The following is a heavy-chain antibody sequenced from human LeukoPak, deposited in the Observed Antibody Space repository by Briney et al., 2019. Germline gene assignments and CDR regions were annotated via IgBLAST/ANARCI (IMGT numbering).Heavy chain of an antibody. J-gene: IGHJ4*02. CDR2: FYPGGSDT. V-gene: IGHV5-51*01. Sequence: GESLKISCKGSGYSFTNYWIAWVRQMPGKGLEWMGIFYPGGSDTSYSPSFQGQVTISADKSISTVYLQWSSLKASDTAMYYCARQFCTNAVCPFDYWGQGTLVTVSS. CDR1: GYSFTNYW. D-gene: IGHD2-8*01. CDR3: ARQFCTNAVCPFDY.